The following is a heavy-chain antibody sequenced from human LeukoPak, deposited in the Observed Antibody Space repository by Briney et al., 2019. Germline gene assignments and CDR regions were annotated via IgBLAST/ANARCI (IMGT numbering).Heavy chain of an antibody. CDR1: GFTVSSKY. J-gene: IGHJ4*02. CDR3: GRGMIRAYGSDY. V-gene: IGHV3-74*01. CDR2: INPSGSTA. Sequence: GGSLRLSCAASGFTVSSKYMSWVRQAPGKGLVWVSHINPSGSTAFYADSVKGRFTISRDNAKNTVYLQMSSLGAEDTAVYYCGRGMIRAYGSDYWGQGTLVTVSS. D-gene: IGHD3-10*01.